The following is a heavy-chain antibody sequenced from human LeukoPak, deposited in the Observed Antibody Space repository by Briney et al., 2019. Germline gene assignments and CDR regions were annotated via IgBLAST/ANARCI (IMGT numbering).Heavy chain of an antibody. J-gene: IGHJ4*02. Sequence: SETLSLTCTVSGGSISSSSYYWGWIRQPPGKGLEWIGSIYYSGSTYYNPSLKSRVTISVDTSKNQFSLKLSSVTAADTAVYYCARGAHYDYVWGSYRYTNLDYWGQGTLVTVSS. V-gene: IGHV4-39*01. D-gene: IGHD3-16*02. CDR2: IYYSGST. CDR3: ARGAHYDYVWGSYRYTNLDY. CDR1: GGSISSSSYY.